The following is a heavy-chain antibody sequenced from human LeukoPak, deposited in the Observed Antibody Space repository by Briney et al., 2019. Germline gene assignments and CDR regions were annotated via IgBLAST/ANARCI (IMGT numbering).Heavy chain of an antibody. J-gene: IGHJ4*02. V-gene: IGHV4-4*07. D-gene: IGHD5-12*01. Sequence: SETLSLTCTVSGGSISSYYWSWIRQPAGKGLEWIRRIYTSGSTNYNPSLKSRVTISVDTSKNQFSLKLSSVTAADTAVYYCARVSGYDWESFYDYWGQGTLVTVSS. CDR1: GGSISSYY. CDR2: IYTSGST. CDR3: ARVSGYDWESFYDY.